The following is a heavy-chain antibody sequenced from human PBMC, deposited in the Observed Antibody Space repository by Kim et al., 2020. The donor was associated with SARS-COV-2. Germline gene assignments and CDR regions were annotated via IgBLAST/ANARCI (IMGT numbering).Heavy chain of an antibody. CDR3: ARDGFKRYYGSGSYKPFD. CDR2: INHSGST. V-gene: IGHV4-34*01. D-gene: IGHD3-10*01. J-gene: IGHJ4*01. Sequence: SETLSLTCAVYGGSFSGYYWSWIRQPPGKGLEWIGEINHSGSTNYNPSLKSRVTISVDTSKNQFSLKLRSVPAADTAVYYCARDGFKRYYGSGSYKPFD. CDR1: GGSFSGYY.